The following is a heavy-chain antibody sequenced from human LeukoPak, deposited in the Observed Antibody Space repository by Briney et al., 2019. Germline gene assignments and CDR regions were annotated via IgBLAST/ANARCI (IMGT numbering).Heavy chain of an antibody. D-gene: IGHD3-10*01. CDR3: ARGGLVRRWFGELVFDP. Sequence: GRSLRLSCAASGLTFSSYAMHWVRQAPGKGLEWVAVISYDGSNKYYADSVKGRFTISRDNSKNTLYLQMNSLRAEDTAVYYCARGGLVRRWFGELVFDPWGQGTLVTVSS. CDR1: GLTFSSYA. CDR2: ISYDGSNK. V-gene: IGHV3-30-3*01. J-gene: IGHJ5*02.